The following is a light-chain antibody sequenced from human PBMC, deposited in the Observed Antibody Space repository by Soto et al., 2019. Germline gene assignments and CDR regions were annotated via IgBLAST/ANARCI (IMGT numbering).Light chain of an antibody. CDR3: QTWGTAYVL. J-gene: IGLJ2*01. V-gene: IGLV4-69*01. Sequence: QPVLTQSPSVSASLGASVKLTCTLSSGHSSYAIAWHQQQPEKGPRYLMKVNSDGSHSKGDGIPDRFSGSSSGAERYFTISSLQSEDEADYYCQTWGTAYVLFGGGTKLTVL. CDR2: VNSDGSH. CDR1: SGHSSYA.